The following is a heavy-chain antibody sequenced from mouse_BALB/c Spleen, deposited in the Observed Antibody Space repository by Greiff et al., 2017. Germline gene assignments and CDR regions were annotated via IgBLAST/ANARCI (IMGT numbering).Heavy chain of an antibody. CDR3: ARAYDGAMDY. CDR1: GFTFTDYY. Sequence: EVQLVESGGGLVQPGGSLRLSCATSGFTFTDYYMSWVRQPPGKALEWLGFIRNKANGYTTEYSASVKGRFTISRDNSQSILYLQMNTLRAEDSATYYCARAYDGAMDYWGQGTSVTVSS. CDR2: IRNKANGYTT. V-gene: IGHV7-3*02. J-gene: IGHJ4*01. D-gene: IGHD1-2*01.